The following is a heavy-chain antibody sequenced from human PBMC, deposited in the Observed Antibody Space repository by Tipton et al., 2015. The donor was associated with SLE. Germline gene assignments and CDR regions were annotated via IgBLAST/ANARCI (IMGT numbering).Heavy chain of an antibody. Sequence: TLSLTCTVSGGSIGSTTYHWGWIRQPPGKGLEWIASMYHSGVTYYNPSLKSRVNFSVDTSKNQFSLRLNSVTAADTAVYYCARQSVGGASYFYYMDVWGKGTTVTVSS. CDR2: MYHSGVT. D-gene: IGHD1-26*01. CDR1: GGSIGSTTYH. CDR3: ARQSVGGASYFYYMDV. V-gene: IGHV4-39*07. J-gene: IGHJ6*03.